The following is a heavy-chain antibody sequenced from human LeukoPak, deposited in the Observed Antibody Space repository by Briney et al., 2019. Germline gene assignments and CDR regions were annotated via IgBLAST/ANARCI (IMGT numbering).Heavy chain of an antibody. CDR1: GGSISSSSYY. CDR3: ARTGGAGARSWFDP. Sequence: PSETLSLACTVSGGSISSSSYYWGWIRQPPGKGLEWIGSIYYSGSTYYNPSLKSRVTISVDTSKNQFSLKLSPVTAADTAVYYCARTGGAGARSWFDPFGEGTLVTVSS. CDR2: IYYSGST. D-gene: IGHD3-16*01. J-gene: IGHJ5*02. V-gene: IGHV4-39*01.